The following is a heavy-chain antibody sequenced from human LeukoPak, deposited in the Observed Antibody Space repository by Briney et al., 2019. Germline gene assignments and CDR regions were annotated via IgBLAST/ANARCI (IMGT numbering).Heavy chain of an antibody. CDR1: GGSISSYY. CDR2: IYYSGST. V-gene: IGHV4-59*01. Sequence: SETLSLTCTVSGGSISSYYWSWIRQPPGEGLEWIGYIYYSGSTNYNPSLKSRVTISVDTSKNQFSLKLSSVTAADTAVYYCASYDYGDYVYYYWGQGTLVTVSS. CDR3: ASYDYGDYVYYY. D-gene: IGHD4-17*01. J-gene: IGHJ4*02.